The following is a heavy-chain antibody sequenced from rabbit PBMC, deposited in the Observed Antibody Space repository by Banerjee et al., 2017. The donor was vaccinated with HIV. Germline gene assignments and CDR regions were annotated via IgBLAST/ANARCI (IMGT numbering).Heavy chain of an antibody. CDR1: GFDFSRYYM. CDR2: IDTGDGDT. D-gene: IGHD2-1*01. J-gene: IGHJ4*01. CDR3: ARDLSYDDYAYFDL. Sequence: QEQLKETGGGLVQPGGSLTLSCKASGFDFSRYYMSWVRQAPGKGLEWIGCIDTGDGDTYYGSWAKGRFTISKTSSTTVTLQMASLTAADTATYFCARDLSYDDYAYFDLWGQGTLVTVS. V-gene: IGHV1S45*01.